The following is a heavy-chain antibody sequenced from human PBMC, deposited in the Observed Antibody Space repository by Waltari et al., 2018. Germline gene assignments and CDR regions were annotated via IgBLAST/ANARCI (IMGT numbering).Heavy chain of an antibody. D-gene: IGHD3-9*01. CDR1: GGSISSSSYY. CDR3: ARIRYFDWFPDAFDI. V-gene: IGHV4-39*01. CDR2: IYYSGST. Sequence: QLQLQESGPGLVKPSETLSLTCTVSGGSISSSSYYWGWIRQPPGKGLEWIGSIYYSGSTYYNPSLKSRVTISVDTSENQFSLKLSSVTAADTAVYYCARIRYFDWFPDAFDIWGQGTMVTVSS. J-gene: IGHJ3*02.